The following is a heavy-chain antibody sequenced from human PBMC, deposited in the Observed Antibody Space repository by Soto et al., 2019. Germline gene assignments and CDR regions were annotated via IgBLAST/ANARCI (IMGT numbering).Heavy chain of an antibody. D-gene: IGHD6-19*01. CDR1: GYSFSSYW. J-gene: IGHJ6*02. Sequence: GESLKISCKASGYSFSSYWIGWVRQMPVKGLEWMGIIYPGDSDTKYSPSVQGQVTISADRSISTAYLQWTSLKASDTAMYYCARSKRGAYSSGWYSLSGYYNYGIDVWGQGTKVTVS. CDR2: IYPGDSDT. V-gene: IGHV5-51*01. CDR3: ARSKRGAYSSGWYSLSGYYNYGIDV.